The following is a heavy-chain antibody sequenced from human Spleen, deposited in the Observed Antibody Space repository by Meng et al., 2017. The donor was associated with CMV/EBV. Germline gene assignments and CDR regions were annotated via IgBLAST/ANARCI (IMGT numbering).Heavy chain of an antibody. CDR2: ISYDGSNK. Sequence: GGSLRLSCAASGFTFSSYAMHWVRQAPGKGLEWVAVISYDGSNKYYADSVKGRFTISRDNSKNTLYLQMNSLRAEDTAVYYCARDPSTYYYDSSGFAGAFDIWGQGTMVTVS. V-gene: IGHV3-30*04. CDR3: ARDPSTYYYDSSGFAGAFDI. D-gene: IGHD3-22*01. CDR1: GFTFSSYA. J-gene: IGHJ3*02.